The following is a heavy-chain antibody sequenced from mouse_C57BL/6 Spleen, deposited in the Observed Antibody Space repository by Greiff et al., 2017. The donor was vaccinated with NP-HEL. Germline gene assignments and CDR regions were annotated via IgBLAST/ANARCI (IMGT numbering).Heavy chain of an antibody. CDR3: ARDSRVARAMDY. Sequence: EVQLVESGGGLVKPGGSLKLSCAASGFTFSSYAMSWVRQTPEKRLEWVATISDGGSYTYYPDNVKGRFTISRDNAKNNLYLQMSHLKSEDTAMYYCARDSRVARAMDYWGQGTSVTVSS. V-gene: IGHV5-4*01. D-gene: IGHD1-1*01. J-gene: IGHJ4*01. CDR1: GFTFSSYA. CDR2: ISDGGSYT.